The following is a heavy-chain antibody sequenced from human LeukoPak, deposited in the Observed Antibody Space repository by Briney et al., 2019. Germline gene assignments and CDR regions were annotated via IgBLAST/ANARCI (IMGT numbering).Heavy chain of an antibody. D-gene: IGHD5-24*01. V-gene: IGHV1-18*01. CDR1: GYTFTSYG. CDR2: ISAYSGNT. J-gene: IGHJ4*02. Sequence: ASVKVSCKSSGYTFTSYGIIWVRQAPGQGLEWMGWISAYSGNTNYAQKLQGRVTMTTDTSTSTAYMELRSLRSDDTAVYYCARTSMATIKQHFDYWGQGTLVTVSS. CDR3: ARTSMATIKQHFDY.